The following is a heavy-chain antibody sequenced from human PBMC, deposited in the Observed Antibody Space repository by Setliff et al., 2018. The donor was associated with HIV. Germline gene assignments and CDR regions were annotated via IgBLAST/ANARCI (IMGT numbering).Heavy chain of an antibody. CDR3: SRVGVGATVFFDY. V-gene: IGHV3-7*01. Sequence: LRLSCAASGFRFRSYWMSWVRQAPGKGLESVANVKQDGTETLYVDSVKGRFTISRDNAENSLYLQMNSLRAEDTAVYYCSRVGVGATVFFDYWGQGTLVTVSS. J-gene: IGHJ4*02. CDR2: VKQDGTET. D-gene: IGHD1-26*01. CDR1: GFRFRSYW.